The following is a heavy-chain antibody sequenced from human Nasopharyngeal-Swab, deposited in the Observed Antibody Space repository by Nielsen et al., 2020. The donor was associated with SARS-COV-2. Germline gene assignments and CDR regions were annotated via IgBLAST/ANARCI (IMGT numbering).Heavy chain of an antibody. Sequence: GGSLRLSCAASGFTFSSYGMHWVRQAPGKGLEWVAVIWYDGSNKYYADSVKGRFTISRDNSKNTLYLQMNSLRAEDTAVYYCARGGYWYQDAFDIWGQGTMVTVSS. D-gene: IGHD2-8*02. J-gene: IGHJ3*02. CDR1: GFTFSSYG. V-gene: IGHV3-33*01. CDR2: IWYDGSNK. CDR3: ARGGYWYQDAFDI.